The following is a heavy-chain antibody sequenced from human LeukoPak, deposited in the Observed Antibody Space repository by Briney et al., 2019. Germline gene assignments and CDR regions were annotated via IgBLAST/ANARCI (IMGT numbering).Heavy chain of an antibody. CDR3: AKPHNRYCSSTSCYTPFDY. J-gene: IGHJ4*02. D-gene: IGHD2-2*02. CDR1: GFVFSNYA. V-gene: IGHV3-74*01. Sequence: GGSLRLSCAASGFVFSNYAMNWVRQAPGKGLVWVSRINTDGSSPTYAASVKGRFTISRDNAKNTLYLQMNSLTAEDTAVYYCAKPHNRYCSSTSCYTPFDYWGQGTLVTVSS. CDR2: INTDGSSP.